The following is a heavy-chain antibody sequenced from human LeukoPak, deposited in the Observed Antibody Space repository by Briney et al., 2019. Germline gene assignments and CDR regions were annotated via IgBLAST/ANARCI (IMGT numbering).Heavy chain of an antibody. D-gene: IGHD3-22*01. Sequence: PSETLSLTCAVSGGSIRRSSYYWGWIRQPPGKGLEWIGSIYYSGSTYYNPSLKSRVTISVDTSKNQFSLKLSSVTAADTAVYYCARDDSSGYYTRFDPWGQGTLVTVSS. CDR3: ARDDSSGYYTRFDP. J-gene: IGHJ5*02. V-gene: IGHV4-39*02. CDR2: IYYSGST. CDR1: GGSIRRSSYY.